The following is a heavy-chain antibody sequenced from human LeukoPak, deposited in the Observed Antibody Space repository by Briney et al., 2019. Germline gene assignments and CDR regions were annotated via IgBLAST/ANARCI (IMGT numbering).Heavy chain of an antibody. D-gene: IGHD6-13*01. CDR3: ARESAAAGTGAFDI. Sequence: GASVKVSCKASGYTFTGYYMHWVRQAPGQGLEWMGWINPNSGGTNYAQKFQGRVTMTRDTSISTAYMELSRLRSDDTAVYYCARESAAAGTGAFDIWGQGTMVTVSS. V-gene: IGHV1-2*02. J-gene: IGHJ3*02. CDR1: GYTFTGYY. CDR2: INPNSGGT.